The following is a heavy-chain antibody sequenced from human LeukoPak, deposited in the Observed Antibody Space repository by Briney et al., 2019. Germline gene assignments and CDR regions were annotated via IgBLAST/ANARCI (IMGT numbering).Heavy chain of an antibody. CDR3: ARGYCSGGSCYVFDY. CDR2: INPNSGGT. D-gene: IGHD2-15*01. CDR1: GYTFTTYY. V-gene: IGHV1-2*02. J-gene: IGHJ4*02. Sequence: ASVKVSCKASGYTFTTYYMHWVRQAPGQGLEWMGWINPNSGGTNYAQKFQGRVTMTRDTSISTAYMELSRLRSDDTAVYYCARGYCSGGSCYVFDYWGQGTLVTVSS.